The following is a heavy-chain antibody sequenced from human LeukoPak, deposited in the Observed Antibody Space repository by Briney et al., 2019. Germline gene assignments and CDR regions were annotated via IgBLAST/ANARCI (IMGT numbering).Heavy chain of an antibody. CDR3: AREQWLDY. D-gene: IGHD6-19*01. J-gene: IGHJ4*02. V-gene: IGHV3-66*01. Sequence: GGSLRLSCAASGFTFNSYAMGWVRQAPGKRLEWVSVIYSGGSTYYADSVKGRFTISRDNAKNSLYLQMNSLRAEDTAVYYCAREQWLDYWGQGTLVTVSS. CDR2: IYSGGST. CDR1: GFTFNSYA.